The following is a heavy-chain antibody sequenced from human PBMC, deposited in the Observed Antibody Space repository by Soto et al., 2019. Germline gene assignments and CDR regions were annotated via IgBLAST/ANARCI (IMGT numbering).Heavy chain of an antibody. Sequence: QVQLVESGGGVVQPGRSLRLSCAASGFTFSSYGMHWVRQAPGKGLEWVAVIWYDGSNKYYADSVKGRFTISRDNSKNTLYLQMNSLRAEDTAVYYCARASRDSSSWYGVRGSWFDPWGQGTLVTVSS. CDR3: ARASRDSSSWYGVRGSWFDP. CDR2: IWYDGSNK. CDR1: GFTFSSYG. V-gene: IGHV3-33*01. D-gene: IGHD6-13*01. J-gene: IGHJ5*02.